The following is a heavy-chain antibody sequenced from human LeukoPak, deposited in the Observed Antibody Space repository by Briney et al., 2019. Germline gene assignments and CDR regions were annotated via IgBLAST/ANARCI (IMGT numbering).Heavy chain of an antibody. CDR2: IYYSGST. Sequence: SETLSLTCTVSGGSISSYYWSWIRQPPGKGLEWIGYIYYSGSTNYNPSLKSRVTISVDTSKNQFSLKLSSVTAADTAVYYCAGSYYDFWSGYSQPRAFDIWGQGTMVTVSS. J-gene: IGHJ3*02. D-gene: IGHD3-3*01. CDR3: AGSYYDFWSGYSQPRAFDI. V-gene: IGHV4-59*08. CDR1: GGSISSYY.